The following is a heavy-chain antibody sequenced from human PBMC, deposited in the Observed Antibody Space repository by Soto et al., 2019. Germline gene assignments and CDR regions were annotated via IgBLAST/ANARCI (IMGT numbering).Heavy chain of an antibody. CDR1: GGTFSSYA. D-gene: IGHD3-3*01. J-gene: IGHJ4*02. V-gene: IGHV1-69*01. CDR2: IIPIFGTA. CDR3: ARDSKKATYYDFWSGYEYFDY. Sequence: QVQLVQSGAEVKKPGSSVKVYCKASGGTFSSYAISWVRKAPGQGLEWMGGIIPIFGTANYAQKYQGRVTITADESTSTAYMELSSLRSKDKAFYYCARDSKKATYYDFWSGYEYFDYWFQVTLVTVSS.